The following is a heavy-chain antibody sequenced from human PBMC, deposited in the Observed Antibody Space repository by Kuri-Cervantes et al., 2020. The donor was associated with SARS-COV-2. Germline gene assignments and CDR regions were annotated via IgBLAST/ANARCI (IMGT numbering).Heavy chain of an antibody. CDR1: GFTFSSYA. V-gene: IGHV3-30-3*01. D-gene: IGHD5-18*01. CDR3: GSPRGYSYGYISFGAIDY. Sequence: GESLKISCAASGFTFSSYAMHWVRQAPGKGLEWVAVISYDGSNKYYADSVKGRLTISRDNSKNTLYLQMNSLRAEDTAVYYCGSPRGYSYGYISFGAIDYWGQGTLVTVSS. J-gene: IGHJ4*02. CDR2: ISYDGSNK.